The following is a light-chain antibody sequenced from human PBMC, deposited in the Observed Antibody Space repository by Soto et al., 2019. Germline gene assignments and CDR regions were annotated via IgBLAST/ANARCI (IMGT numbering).Light chain of an antibody. V-gene: IGKV3D-20*02. CDR1: QSISSSF. CDR3: QQRSNWPT. Sequence: VLTQSPGRLSLYQGERASLSCGASQSISSSFLAWYQQKPGQAPRLLIYGASSRATGIPDRFSGTGSETDFTLTISRLEPEDFAVYYCQQRSNWPTFGPGTNVAI. CDR2: GAS. J-gene: IGKJ3*01.